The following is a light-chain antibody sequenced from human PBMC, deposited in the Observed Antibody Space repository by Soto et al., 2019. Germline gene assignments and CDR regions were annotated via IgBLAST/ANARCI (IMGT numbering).Light chain of an antibody. CDR3: QQYNNWPPYT. J-gene: IGKJ2*01. V-gene: IGKV3-15*01. Sequence: EIVMTQSPATLSVSPGERATLSCRASQSVGSNLAWYQQKPGQAPRLLIYAASTRATGVQSRFSGSGSGTEFTLTISSLQSEDFAVYYCQQYNNWPPYTFGQGTKLEIK. CDR2: AAS. CDR1: QSVGSN.